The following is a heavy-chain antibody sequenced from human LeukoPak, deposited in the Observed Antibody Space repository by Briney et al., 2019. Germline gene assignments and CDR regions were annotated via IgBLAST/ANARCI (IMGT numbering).Heavy chain of an antibody. D-gene: IGHD6-13*01. J-gene: IGHJ5*02. V-gene: IGHV4-38-2*02. CDR2: IYHSGST. CDR3: ARIYSSSWFLNWFDP. CDR1: GYSISSGYF. Sequence: PSETLSLTCTVSGYSISSGYFWGWIRQPPGKGLECIVTIYHSGSTYYKPSLKSRVTISVDTSKNQFSLKLNSVTAADTAVYYCARIYSSSWFLNWFDPWGQGTLVTVSS.